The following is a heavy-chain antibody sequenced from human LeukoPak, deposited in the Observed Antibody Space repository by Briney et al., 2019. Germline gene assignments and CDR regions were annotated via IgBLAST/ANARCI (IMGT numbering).Heavy chain of an antibody. CDR3: AKDMTAEFGGDYNFEF. CDR1: GFSLDDYT. CDR2: ISWDGYTT. J-gene: IGHJ4*02. D-gene: IGHD3-16*01. V-gene: IGHV3-43*01. Sequence: GGSLRLSCAAPGFSLDDYTMHWVRQAPGKGLEWVSLISWDGYTTYYGDSVKGRFTISRDNSKNSLFLQMNSLRTEDTALYYCAKDMTAEFGGDYNFEFWGQGTLVTVSS.